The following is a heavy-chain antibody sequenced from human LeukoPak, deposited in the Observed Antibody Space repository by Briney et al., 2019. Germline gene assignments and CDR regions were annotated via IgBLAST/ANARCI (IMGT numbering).Heavy chain of an antibody. Sequence: SETLSLTCTVSGGSISSSSYYWGWIRQPPGKGLEWIGSIYYSGCTYYNPSLKSRVTISVDTSKNQFSLKLSSVTAADTAVYYCARPQAAFYYYYYMDVWGKGTTVTVSS. CDR2: IYYSGCT. CDR1: GGSISSSSYY. V-gene: IGHV4-39*01. J-gene: IGHJ6*03. CDR3: ARPQAAFYYYYYMDV. D-gene: IGHD2-15*01.